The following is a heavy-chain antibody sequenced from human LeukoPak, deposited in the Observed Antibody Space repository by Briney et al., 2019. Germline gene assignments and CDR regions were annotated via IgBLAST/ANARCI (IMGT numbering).Heavy chain of an antibody. J-gene: IGHJ5*02. CDR2: IYYNGST. Sequence: SETLSLTCTVSGGSISSYYWSWIRQPPGKGLEWIGYIYYNGSTNYNASLKSRVTISVDTSKNQFSLKLSSVTAADTAVYYCARHKGIAADGGWFDPWGQGTLVTVSS. D-gene: IGHD6-13*01. V-gene: IGHV4-59*08. CDR3: ARHKGIAADGGWFDP. CDR1: GGSISSYY.